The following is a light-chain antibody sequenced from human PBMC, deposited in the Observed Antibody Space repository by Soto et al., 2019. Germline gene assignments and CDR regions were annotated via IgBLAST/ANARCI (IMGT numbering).Light chain of an antibody. CDR1: HFFSIY. J-gene: IGKJ5*01. V-gene: IGKV3-11*01. Sequence: EIVLTQSPCTLSLSPGERATLSCRAIHFFSIYLACYQQKPGQAPRLLIYDASNRATGIPARFSGSGSGTDFTLTISSLEPEDFAVYYCQHRMNWPLTFGQGTRLEIK. CDR3: QHRMNWPLT. CDR2: DAS.